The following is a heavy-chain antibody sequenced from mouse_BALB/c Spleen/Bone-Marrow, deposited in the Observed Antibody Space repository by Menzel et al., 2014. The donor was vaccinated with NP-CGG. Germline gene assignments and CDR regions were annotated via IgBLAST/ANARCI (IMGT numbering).Heavy chain of an antibody. CDR2: ISHSGST. V-gene: IGHV3-8*02. Sequence: EVKLQESGPSLVKPSQTLSLTCSVTGDSITSGYWNWIRKFPGNKLEYMGYISHSGSTYYDPSLKSRISITRDTSKNQYYLQLNSVTTEDTATYYCARAGYRYDVGYAMDYWGPGTSVTVS. D-gene: IGHD2-14*01. J-gene: IGHJ4*01. CDR1: GDSITSGY. CDR3: ARAGYRYDVGYAMDY.